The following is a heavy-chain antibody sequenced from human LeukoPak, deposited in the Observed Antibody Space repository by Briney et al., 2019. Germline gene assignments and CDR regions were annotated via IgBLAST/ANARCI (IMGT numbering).Heavy chain of an antibody. Sequence: GGSLRLSCAASGFTFSSYAMHWVRQAPGKGLEYVSAISSNGGSTYYANSVKGRFTISRDNSKNTLYLQMGSLRAEDMAVYYCARDITAAGGGFGYWGQGTLVTVSS. V-gene: IGHV3-64*01. J-gene: IGHJ4*02. CDR2: ISSNGGST. CDR3: ARDITAAGGGFGY. D-gene: IGHD6-13*01. CDR1: GFTFSSYA.